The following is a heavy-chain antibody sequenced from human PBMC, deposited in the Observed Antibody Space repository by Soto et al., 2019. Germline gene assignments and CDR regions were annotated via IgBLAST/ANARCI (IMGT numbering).Heavy chain of an antibody. CDR1: GFTFSSYA. D-gene: IGHD2-2*02. CDR3: GKRGCSSTCCYTWGGGFGYYYGMDV. J-gene: IGHJ6*02. V-gene: IGHV3-23*01. Sequence: GGSLRLSCAASGFTFSSYAMSWVRQAPGKGLEWVSAISGSGGSTYYADSVKGRFTISRDNSKNTLYLQMNSLRAEDTAVYYCGKRGCSSTCCYTWGGGFGYYYGMDVWGQGTTVTVS. CDR2: ISGSGGST.